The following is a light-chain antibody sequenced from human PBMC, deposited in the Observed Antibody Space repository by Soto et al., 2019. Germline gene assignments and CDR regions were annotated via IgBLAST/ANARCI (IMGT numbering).Light chain of an antibody. Sequence: QSVLTQPPSASGSPGQSGTISCTGTSSDVGGYNYVSWYQQHPGKAPKLMIYDVTKRPSGVPDRFSGSKSGNTASLTVSGLHAEDEADYYCSSYAGGNNVIFGGGTKLTVL. CDR1: SSDVGGYNY. CDR2: DVT. V-gene: IGLV2-8*01. J-gene: IGLJ2*01. CDR3: SSYAGGNNVI.